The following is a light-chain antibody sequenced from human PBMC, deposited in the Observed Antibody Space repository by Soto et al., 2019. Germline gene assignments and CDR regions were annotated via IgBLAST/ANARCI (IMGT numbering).Light chain of an antibody. CDR3: QQRTNWPPWT. CDR1: QSVSSY. V-gene: IGKV3-11*01. J-gene: IGKJ1*01. CDR2: DAS. Sequence: EVVLTQSPATLSLSPGERATLSCRASQSVSSYLAWYQQKPGQAPRLLIYDASNRATGIPARFGGSGSGTDFTLTISSLEPEDSAVYYCQQRTNWPPWTFDQGTKVEIK.